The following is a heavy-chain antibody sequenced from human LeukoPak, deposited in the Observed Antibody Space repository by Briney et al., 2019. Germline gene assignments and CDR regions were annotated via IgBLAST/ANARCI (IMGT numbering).Heavy chain of an antibody. CDR1: GFTFSSYA. J-gene: IGHJ4*02. D-gene: IGHD6-13*01. CDR3: ARDGIAAAGTDY. CDR2: ISGNGGRT. Sequence: GGSLRLSCAATGFTFSSYAMNWVRQAPGKGLEWVSTISGNGGRTYYADSVKGRFIISRDNAKNALYLQMNSLRAEDTAAYSCARDGIAAAGTDYWGQGTLVTVSS. V-gene: IGHV3-23*01.